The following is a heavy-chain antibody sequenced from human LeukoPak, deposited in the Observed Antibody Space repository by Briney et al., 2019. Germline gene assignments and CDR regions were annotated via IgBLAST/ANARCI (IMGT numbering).Heavy chain of an antibody. CDR1: GFTFSSYW. V-gene: IGHV3-7*05. CDR2: IKQDGSEK. CDR3: SLEGSSWYRYFQH. D-gene: IGHD6-13*01. Sequence: GGSLRLSCAASGFTFSSYWMSWVPQAPGKGLEWVANIKQDGSEKYYVDSVKGRFTISRDNAKNSLYLQMNSLRAEDTAVYYSSLEGSSWYRYFQHWGQGTLVTVSS. J-gene: IGHJ1*01.